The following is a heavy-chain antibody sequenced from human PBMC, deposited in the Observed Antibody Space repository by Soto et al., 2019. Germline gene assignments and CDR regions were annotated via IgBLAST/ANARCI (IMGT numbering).Heavy chain of an antibody. J-gene: IGHJ4*02. Sequence: PGGSLRLSCAASGITFNGRGMIWVRQAPGKGLERLSYISPGSTSKYCADSVKGRFSISRDNARASLYLQMNSPRDDDTAVYYCATVVGPTVATMFFDYWGQGILVTVSS. CDR2: ISPGSTSK. V-gene: IGHV3-48*02. CDR1: GITFNGRG. D-gene: IGHD5-12*01. CDR3: ATVVGPTVATMFFDY.